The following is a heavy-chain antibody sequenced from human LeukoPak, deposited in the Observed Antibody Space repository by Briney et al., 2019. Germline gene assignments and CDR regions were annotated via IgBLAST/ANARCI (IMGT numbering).Heavy chain of an antibody. D-gene: IGHD5-24*01. CDR1: GFTVSSNY. V-gene: IGHV3-53*01. J-gene: IGHJ4*02. CDR3: ARMARVDPFDY. CDR2: TYRGGTT. Sequence: GGSLRLSCAASGFTVSSNYINWVCQAPGKGLEWVSVTYRGGTTYYADSVKGRFIISRDNSKNTLYLQMSSLRAEDTAVYYCARMARVDPFDYWGQGTLVTVSS.